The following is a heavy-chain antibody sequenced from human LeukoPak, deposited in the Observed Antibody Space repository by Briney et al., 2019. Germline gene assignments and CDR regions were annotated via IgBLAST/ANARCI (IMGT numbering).Heavy chain of an antibody. CDR3: ARVPYSSSSVDY. V-gene: IGHV4-34*01. CDR2: INHSGST. J-gene: IGHJ4*02. D-gene: IGHD6-13*01. Sequence: KPSETLSLTCAVYGGSFSGYYWSWLRQPPGKGVEWIGEINHSGSTNYNPSLKSRVTISVDTSKNQFSLKLSSVTAADTAVYYCARVPYSSSSVDYWGQGTLVTVSS. CDR1: GGSFSGYY.